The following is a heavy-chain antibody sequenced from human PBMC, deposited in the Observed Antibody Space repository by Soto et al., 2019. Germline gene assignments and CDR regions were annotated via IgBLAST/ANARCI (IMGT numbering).Heavy chain of an antibody. J-gene: IGHJ4*02. CDR3: ARFRVDTAMAPDYYFDY. D-gene: IGHD5-18*01. V-gene: IGHV1-69*13. CDR1: GGTFSSYA. CDR2: IIPIFGTA. Sequence: SVKVSCKASGGTFSSYAISWVRQAPGQGLEWMGGIIPIFGTANYAQKFQGRVTITADESASTAYMELSSLRSEDTAVYYCARFRVDTAMAPDYYFDYWGQGTLVTVSS.